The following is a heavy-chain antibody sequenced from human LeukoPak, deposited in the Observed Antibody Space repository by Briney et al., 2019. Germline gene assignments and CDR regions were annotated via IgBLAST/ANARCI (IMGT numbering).Heavy chain of an antibody. CDR2: INPNSGGT. CDR1: GYTFTGYY. J-gene: IGHJ3*02. V-gene: IGHV1-2*02. CDR3: ARVAPRIAAAGTGRSAFDI. D-gene: IGHD6-13*01. Sequence: ASVKVSCKASGYTFTGYYMHWVRQAPGQGLEWMGWINPNSGGTNYAQKFQGRVTMTRDTSISTAYMQLSRLRSDDTAVYYCARVAPRIAAAGTGRSAFDIWGQGTMVTVSS.